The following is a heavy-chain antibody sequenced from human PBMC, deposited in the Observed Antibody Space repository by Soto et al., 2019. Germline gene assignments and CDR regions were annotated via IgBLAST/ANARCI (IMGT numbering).Heavy chain of an antibody. CDR2: LNGGTGQT. Sequence: ASVKVSCKASGYTFSTYAIHWVRQAPGQSLEWMGWLNGGTGQTRYSQRFQDRVTITRDTSTSTAYMEVSSLRPEDTAVYYCARGKGMEENYYYYGMDIWGQGTTVTVSS. J-gene: IGHJ6*02. V-gene: IGHV1-3*01. CDR3: ARGKGMEENYYYYGMDI. CDR1: GYTFSTYA. D-gene: IGHD1-1*01.